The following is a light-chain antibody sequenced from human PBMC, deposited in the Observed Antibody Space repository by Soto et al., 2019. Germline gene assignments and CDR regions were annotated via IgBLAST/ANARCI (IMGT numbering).Light chain of an antibody. V-gene: IGKV3-15*01. CDR3: QQYNNWPPWT. J-gene: IGKJ1*01. CDR1: QSVSSK. CDR2: DAS. Sequence: EIVMTQSPATLSVSPGERATLSCRASQSVSSKLAWYQQKRDQAPRLLIYDASTRATNIPARFSGSGSGTEFTLTISSLQSEDFAVYYCQQYNNWPPWTFGQGTKVEIK.